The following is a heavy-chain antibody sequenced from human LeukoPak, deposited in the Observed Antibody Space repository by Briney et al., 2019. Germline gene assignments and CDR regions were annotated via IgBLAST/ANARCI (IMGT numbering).Heavy chain of an antibody. CDR2: MNPNSGGT. J-gene: IGHJ5*02. CDR1: GDTLTGYY. V-gene: IGHV1-2*02. CDR3: ARDKLGLGELSLYDQ. D-gene: IGHD3-16*02. Sequence: DSVTLSCAASGDTLTGYYMHWVRQAPGQGLEWMGWMNPNSGGTKHAQKLQGRVTMTRDTSISTAYMELSRVRSDDTAMYYCARDKLGLGELSLYDQWGQGTLVTVFS.